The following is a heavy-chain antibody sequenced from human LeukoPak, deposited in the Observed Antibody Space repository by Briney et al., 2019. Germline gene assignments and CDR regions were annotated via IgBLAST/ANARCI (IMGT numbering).Heavy chain of an antibody. J-gene: IGHJ4*02. CDR2: ITGSGDDT. V-gene: IGHV3-23*01. CDR1: GFTFGSYA. CDR3: VKGSKTSRPYYFDY. Sequence: GGSLRLSCVASGFTFGSYAMIWVRQTPEKGLEWVSAITGSGDDTFHADSVKGRFTISRDNSRNTLYLRMNSLRVEDTAVYNCVKGSKTSRPYYFDYWGQGALVTVSS.